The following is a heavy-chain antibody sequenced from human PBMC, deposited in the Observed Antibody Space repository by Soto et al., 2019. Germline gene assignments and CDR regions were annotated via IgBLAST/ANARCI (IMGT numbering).Heavy chain of an antibody. J-gene: IGHJ4*02. D-gene: IGHD5-12*01. CDR2: IKSSSGGGTT. CDR1: GFAFTDAW. Sequence: EVHLVESGGGLVEPGGSLRLSCAASGFAFTDAWMNWVRQAAGKGLEWVGRIKSSSGGGTTDYAAPVTGRFIISRDDSTTTLFLQMRSLRTEDTAVYYCAVPTSGYQGSFDYWGQGTLVTVSS. V-gene: IGHV3-15*07. CDR3: AVPTSGYQGSFDY.